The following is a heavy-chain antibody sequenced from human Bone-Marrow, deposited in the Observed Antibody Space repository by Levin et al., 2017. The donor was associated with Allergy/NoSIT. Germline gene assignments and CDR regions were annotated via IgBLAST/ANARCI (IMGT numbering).Heavy chain of an antibody. D-gene: IGHD3-10*01. Sequence: LGESLKISCAASGFTFSSYWMHWVRQAPGKGLVWVSRINSDGSSTSYADSVKGRFTISRDNAKNTLYLQMNSLRAEDTAVYYCARGGIQGASYFDYWGQGTLVTVSS. J-gene: IGHJ4*02. CDR3: ARGGIQGASYFDY. CDR2: INSDGSST. CDR1: GFTFSSYW. V-gene: IGHV3-74*01.